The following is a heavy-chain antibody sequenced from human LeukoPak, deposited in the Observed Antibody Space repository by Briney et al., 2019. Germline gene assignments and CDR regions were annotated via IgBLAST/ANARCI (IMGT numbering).Heavy chain of an antibody. D-gene: IGHD6-25*01. J-gene: IGHJ4*02. CDR1: XFTXSDAW. CDR2: IKSKIDGGTI. V-gene: IGHV3-15*01. CDR3: TTRRQDGC. Sequence: XXCXXSXFTXSDAWISWVRQAPGKGLEWVGRIKSKIDGGTIDYAAPVKGRFTISRDDSRNTLYLQMYSLKTEDTAVYYCTTRRQDGCWGQGTLVTVS.